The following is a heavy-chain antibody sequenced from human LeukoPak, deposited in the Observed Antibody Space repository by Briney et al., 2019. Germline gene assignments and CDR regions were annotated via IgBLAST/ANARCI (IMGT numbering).Heavy chain of an antibody. CDR1: GFTFSSYE. Sequence: PGGSLRLSCAASGFTFSSYEMNWVRQAPGKGLEWVSYIRSSGSTMYYAGSVKGRFTISRDNAKNSLFLQMNSLRAEDTAVYYCARVRSGGYFDFWGQGTLVTVSS. D-gene: IGHD3-3*01. CDR3: ARVRSGGYFDF. J-gene: IGHJ4*02. CDR2: IRSSGSTM. V-gene: IGHV3-48*03.